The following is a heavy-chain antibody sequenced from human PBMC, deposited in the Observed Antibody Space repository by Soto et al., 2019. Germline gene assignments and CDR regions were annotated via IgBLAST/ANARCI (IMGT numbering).Heavy chain of an antibody. CDR3: ARGRVPAISPFFY. Sequence: SETLSLTCTVSGGSISSGGYYWSWIRQYPGKGLEWIGYIYYSGSTYYNPSLKSRVTISVDTSKSQFSLKLSSVTAADTAVYYCARGRVPAISPFFYWGQGTLVTVSS. CDR1: GGSISSGGYY. V-gene: IGHV4-31*03. D-gene: IGHD2-2*01. J-gene: IGHJ4*02. CDR2: IYYSGST.